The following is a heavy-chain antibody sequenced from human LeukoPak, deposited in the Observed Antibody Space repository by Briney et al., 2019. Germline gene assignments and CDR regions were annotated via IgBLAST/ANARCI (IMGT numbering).Heavy chain of an antibody. CDR1: GFTFSSYA. J-gene: IGHJ4*02. Sequence: GGSLRLSCAASGFTFSSYAMHWVRQAPGKGLEWVAVISYDGSNKYYADSVKGRFTISRDNSKNTLYLQMNSLRAEDTAVYYCAKSAPTVTTGYWGQGTLVTVSS. V-gene: IGHV3-30-3*01. D-gene: IGHD4-17*01. CDR3: AKSAPTVTTGY. CDR2: ISYDGSNK.